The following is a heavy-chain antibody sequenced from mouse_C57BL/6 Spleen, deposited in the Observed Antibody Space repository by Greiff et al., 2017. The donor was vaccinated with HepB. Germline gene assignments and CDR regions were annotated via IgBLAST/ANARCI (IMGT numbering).Heavy chain of an antibody. D-gene: IGHD2-4*01. V-gene: IGHV5-4*01. J-gene: IGHJ3*01. CDR2: ISDGGSYT. CDR3: ARDSSYDYDGGFAY. Sequence: EVQLLESGGGLVKPGGSLKLSCAASGFTFSSYAMSWVRQTPEKRLEWVATISDGGSYTYYPDNVKGRFTISRDNAKNNLYLQMSHLKSEDTAMYYCARDSSYDYDGGFAYWGQGTLVTVSA. CDR1: GFTFSSYA.